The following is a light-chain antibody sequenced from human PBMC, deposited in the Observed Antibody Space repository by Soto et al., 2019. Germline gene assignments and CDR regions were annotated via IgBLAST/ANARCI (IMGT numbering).Light chain of an antibody. CDR3: QQLYSFPLT. Sequence: DIQMTQSPSTLSASVGYRVTITCRASQTISTWLAWYQQKPGKAPNXLIYDVSNLETGVPSRFSGSGSGTEFTLTISSLQPEDFATYYCQQLYSFPLTFGGGTKVDIK. V-gene: IGKV1-5*01. CDR2: DVS. CDR1: QTISTW. J-gene: IGKJ4*01.